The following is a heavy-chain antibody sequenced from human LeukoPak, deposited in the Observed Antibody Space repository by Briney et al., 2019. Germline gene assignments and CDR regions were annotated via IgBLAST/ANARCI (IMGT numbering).Heavy chain of an antibody. J-gene: IGHJ3*02. CDR3: ARDLVTVTKGFDI. CDR1: GDSFSSHY. V-gene: IGHV4-59*11. Sequence: SETLSVTSAVSGDSFSSHYWTWIRQSPGTGLEWIGYISHIGRTNYNPSLKSRVTISIDTSKNQFSLKLRSVTAADTAVYYCARDLVTVTKGFDIWGQGTMVSVSS. D-gene: IGHD4-17*01. CDR2: ISHIGRT.